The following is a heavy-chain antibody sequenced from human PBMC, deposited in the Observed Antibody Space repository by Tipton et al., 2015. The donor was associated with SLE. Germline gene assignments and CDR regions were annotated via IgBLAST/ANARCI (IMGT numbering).Heavy chain of an antibody. D-gene: IGHD6-6*01. Sequence: TLSLTCTVSGGSISSSSYYWGWIRQPPGKGLEWIGSISYSGSTYSNPSLKSRVTISVDTSKNQFSLKLSSVTVADTAVYYCARYSSSYWYFDVWGRGTLVTVSS. CDR2: ISYSGST. J-gene: IGHJ2*01. V-gene: IGHV4-39*07. CDR1: GGSISSSSYY. CDR3: ARYSSSYWYFDV.